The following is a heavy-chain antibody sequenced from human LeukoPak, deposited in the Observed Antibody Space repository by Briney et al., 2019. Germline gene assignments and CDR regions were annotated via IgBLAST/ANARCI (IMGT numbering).Heavy chain of an antibody. CDR3: ARDRVAVAGTFDY. V-gene: IGHV3-21*01. D-gene: IGHD6-19*01. J-gene: IGHJ4*02. CDR2: ISSSSSYI. Sequence: GGSLRLSCAVSGLTFSSYSMNWVRQAPGKGLEWVSSISSSSSYIYYADSVKGRFTISRDNAKNSLYLQMNSLRAEDTAVYYCARDRVAVAGTFDYWGQGTLVTVSS. CDR1: GLTFSSYS.